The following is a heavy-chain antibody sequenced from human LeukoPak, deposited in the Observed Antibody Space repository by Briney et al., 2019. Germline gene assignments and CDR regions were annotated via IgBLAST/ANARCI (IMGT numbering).Heavy chain of an antibody. CDR1: GGSISSYY. J-gene: IGHJ6*04. CDR3: ARFGDFTGYYTWLSVADV. V-gene: IGHV4-59*01. CDR2: IYYSGST. Sequence: SETLSLTCTVSGGSISSYYWSWLRQPPGKGLEWIGYIYYSGSTNYNPSLKSRVTISVDTSKNQFSLKLSSVTAADTAVYYCARFGDFTGYYTWLSVADVWGKGTTVTVSS. D-gene: IGHD3-9*01.